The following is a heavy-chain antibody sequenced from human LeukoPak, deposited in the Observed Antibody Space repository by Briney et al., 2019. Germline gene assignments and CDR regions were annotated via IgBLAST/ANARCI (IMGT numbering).Heavy chain of an antibody. J-gene: IGHJ4*02. CDR3: ARGDETSDYYYPLFDY. CDR2: INPNSGGT. D-gene: IGHD3-22*01. CDR1: GYTFTDYY. V-gene: IGHV1-2*02. Sequence: ASVKVSCKASGYTFTDYYIHWVRQAPGQGLEWMGWINPNSGGTNNAQKLQGRVTMTRDTSISTAYMELSRLRSDDTAVYYCARGDETSDYYYPLFDYWGQGTLVTVSS.